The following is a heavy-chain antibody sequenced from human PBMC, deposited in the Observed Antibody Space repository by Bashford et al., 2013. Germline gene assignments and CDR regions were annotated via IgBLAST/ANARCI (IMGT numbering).Heavy chain of an antibody. CDR3: ARGITMIVVGFPPXGGMDV. CDR2: INHSGST. D-gene: IGHD3-22*01. J-gene: IGHJ6*01. V-gene: IGHV4-34*01. Sequence: SSETLSLTCAVYGGSFSGYYWSWIRQPPGKGLEWIGEINHSGSTNYNPSLKSRVTISVDTSKNQFSLKLSSVTAADTAVYYCARGITMIVVGFPPXGGMDVVGPRATVTGLL. CDR1: GGSFSGYY.